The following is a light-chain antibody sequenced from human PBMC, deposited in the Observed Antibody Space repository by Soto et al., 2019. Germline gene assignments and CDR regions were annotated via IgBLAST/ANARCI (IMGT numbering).Light chain of an antibody. CDR3: CSYVGSNIWV. Sequence: QSALTQPASVSGSPGQSITLSCTGTSSDVGSYNLVSWYQQHPGKAPKLMIYEGSKRPSGISNRFSGSKSGNTASLTISGLQAEEEADYYCCSYVGSNIWVFGGGTKVTVL. V-gene: IGLV2-23*01. J-gene: IGLJ2*01. CDR1: SSDVGSYNL. CDR2: EGS.